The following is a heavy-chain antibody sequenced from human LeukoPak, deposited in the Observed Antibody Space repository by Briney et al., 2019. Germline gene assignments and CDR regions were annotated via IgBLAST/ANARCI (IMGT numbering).Heavy chain of an antibody. CDR1: GFTFSSYA. V-gene: IGHV3-30-3*01. CDR2: ISYDGSNK. Sequence: PGGSLRLSCAASGFTFSSYAMHWVRQARGKGLEWVAVISYDGSNKYYADSVKGRFTISRDNSKNTLYLQMNSLRAEDTAVYYCARDGKAYYYDSSGYYFGYWGQGTLVTVSS. CDR3: ARDGKAYYYDSSGYYFGY. J-gene: IGHJ4*02. D-gene: IGHD3-22*01.